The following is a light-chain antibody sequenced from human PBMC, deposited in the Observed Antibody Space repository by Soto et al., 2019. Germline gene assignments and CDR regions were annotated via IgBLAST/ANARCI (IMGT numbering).Light chain of an antibody. V-gene: IGKV1-5*03. CDR1: QSISNW. CDR2: MAS. Sequence: DIQMTQSPSTLSASVGDRVTITCRASQSISNWLAWYQQKPGKAPKLLIYMASSLESGVPSRFSGSGSGTEFTLTISSLQPDDFATYYCQQYNSYSFGQGTKVEIK. J-gene: IGKJ1*01. CDR3: QQYNSYS.